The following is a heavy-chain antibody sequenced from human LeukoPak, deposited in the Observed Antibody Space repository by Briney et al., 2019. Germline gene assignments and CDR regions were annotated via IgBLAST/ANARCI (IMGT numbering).Heavy chain of an antibody. Sequence: GGALRLSCAASGFTFSSYAMNWVRQAPGKGLGWVSSISSSSYIYYADSVKGRFTISRDNAKNSLYLQMNSLRAEDTALYYCAKDHLRFGELLGNWFDPWGQGTLVTVSS. CDR1: GFTFSSYA. CDR2: ISSSSYI. V-gene: IGHV3-21*04. CDR3: AKDHLRFGELLGNWFDP. D-gene: IGHD3-10*01. J-gene: IGHJ5*02.